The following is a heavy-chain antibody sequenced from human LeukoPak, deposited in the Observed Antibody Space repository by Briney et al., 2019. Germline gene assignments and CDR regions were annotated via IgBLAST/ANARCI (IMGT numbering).Heavy chain of an antibody. D-gene: IGHD2-2*02. CDR2: ISPNSGGT. CDR3: ARDHGDIVVVPAAIGDDP. Sequence: GASVKVSCKASGYTFTGYYMHWVRQAPGQGLEWMGWISPNSGGTNYAQKFQGRVTMTRDTSISTAYMELSRLRSDDTAVYYCARDHGDIVVVPAAIGDDPWGQGTLVTVSS. V-gene: IGHV1-2*02. CDR1: GYTFTGYY. J-gene: IGHJ5*02.